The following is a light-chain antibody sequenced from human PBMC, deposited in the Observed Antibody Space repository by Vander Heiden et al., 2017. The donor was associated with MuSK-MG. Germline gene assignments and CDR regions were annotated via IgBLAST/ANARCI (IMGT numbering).Light chain of an antibody. CDR1: QSVSSN. J-gene: IGKJ2*04. CDR2: GAS. V-gene: IGKV3-15*01. CDR3: QQCNYWPPCS. Sequence: EIVMTQSPATLSVSPGERATLSCRASQSVSSNLAWYQQKPGQAPRLLIYGASTRATGIPARFSGSGYGTEFTLTISSLHSEDFAVYYCQQCNYWPPCSFGQGTKLEIK.